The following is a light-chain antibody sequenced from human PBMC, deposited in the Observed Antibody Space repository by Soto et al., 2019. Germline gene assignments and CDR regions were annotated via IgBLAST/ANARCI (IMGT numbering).Light chain of an antibody. J-gene: IGKJ3*01. CDR3: QQYNNWPPFT. Sequence: EIVMTQSPATLSVSPGESATLSCRASQSVSSNLAWYQQKPGQAPRLLIYGASTRSTGIPARFRWSGSGTEFTLSSSSMQYEDVAVYYCQQYNNWPPFTFGPVTKVDI. V-gene: IGKV3-15*01. CDR1: QSVSSN. CDR2: GAS.